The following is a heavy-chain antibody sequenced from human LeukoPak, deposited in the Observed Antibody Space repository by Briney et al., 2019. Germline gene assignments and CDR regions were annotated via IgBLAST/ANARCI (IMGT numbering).Heavy chain of an antibody. J-gene: IGHJ3*02. Sequence: ASVKVSCKVSGYTLAELSMHWVRQAPGKGLEWMGGFDPEDGETIYAQKFQGRVTITRDTSASTAYMELSSLRSEDTAVYYCARRSFEYYYDSSGYYYENAFDIWGQGTMVTVSS. V-gene: IGHV1-24*01. CDR3: ARRSFEYYYDSSGYYYENAFDI. CDR2: FDPEDGET. CDR1: GYTLAELS. D-gene: IGHD3-22*01.